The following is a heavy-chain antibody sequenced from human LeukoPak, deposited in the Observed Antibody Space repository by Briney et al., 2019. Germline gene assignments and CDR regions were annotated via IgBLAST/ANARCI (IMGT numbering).Heavy chain of an antibody. CDR3: AKDKDGMGV. V-gene: IGHV3-23*01. CDR2: ISVSGGST. CDR1: GFTFSSYS. Sequence: GGSLRLSCAASGFTFSSYSMNWVRQAPGKGLEWVSTISVSGGSTYYADSVKGRFTISRDNSKNTLFLQMSSLRAEDTAVYYCAKDKDGMGVWGQGTTVTVSS. J-gene: IGHJ6*02.